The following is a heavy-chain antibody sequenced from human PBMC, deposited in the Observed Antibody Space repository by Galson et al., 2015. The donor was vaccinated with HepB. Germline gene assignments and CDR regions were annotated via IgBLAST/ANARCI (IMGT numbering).Heavy chain of an antibody. Sequence: SVKVSCKVSGYTLTELSMHWVRQAPGKGLEWMGGFDPEDGETIYAQKFQGRVTMTEDTSTDTAYMELSSLRSEDTAVYYCATTAARAYSNYDWYFDCWGQGTLVTVSS. J-gene: IGHJ4*02. V-gene: IGHV1-24*01. CDR2: FDPEDGET. D-gene: IGHD4-11*01. CDR1: GYTLTELS. CDR3: ATTAARAYSNYDWYFDC.